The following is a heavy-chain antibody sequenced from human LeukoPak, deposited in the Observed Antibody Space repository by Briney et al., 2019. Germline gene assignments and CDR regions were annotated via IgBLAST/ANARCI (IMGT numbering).Heavy chain of an antibody. CDR3: ARDLDGSGSYHWFDP. J-gene: IGHJ5*02. CDR1: GFTCSSYW. V-gene: IGHV3-74*01. D-gene: IGHD3-10*01. Sequence: PGGSLRLSCVASGFTCSSYWMHWVRQAPGKGLVWVSRVNGDVSSTDNADSVKGRFTISRDNAKNTLYLQINSLRAEDMAVYYCARDLDGSGSYHWFDPWGQGTLVTVSS. CDR2: VNGDVSST.